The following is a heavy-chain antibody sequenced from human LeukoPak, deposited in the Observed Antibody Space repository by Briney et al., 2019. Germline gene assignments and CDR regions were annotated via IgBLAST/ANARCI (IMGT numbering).Heavy chain of an antibody. J-gene: IGHJ4*02. D-gene: IGHD4-17*01. CDR1: GGSISSYY. Sequence: SETLSLTCAVSGGSISSYYWSWIRQPAGKGLEWIGRIYTSGSTNYDPSLKSRVTMSVDTSKNQFSLKLSFVTAADTAVYYCASLNGDYELDYWGQGTLVTVSS. V-gene: IGHV4-4*07. CDR2: IYTSGST. CDR3: ASLNGDYELDY.